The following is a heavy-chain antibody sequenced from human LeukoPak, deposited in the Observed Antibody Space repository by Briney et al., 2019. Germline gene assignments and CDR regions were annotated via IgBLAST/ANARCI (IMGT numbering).Heavy chain of an antibody. CDR1: GFTFSSFA. CDR2: ITGYGAT. J-gene: IGHJ5*02. Sequence: GGSLRLSCAASGFTFSSFAMMWVRQAPGTGLQWVSAITGYGATFYADSVRGRFTIFRDTSMNTLFLQMNSLGAEDTAVYYCAKGAAAGKVDWFDPWGQGTLVTVSS. CDR3: AKGAAAGKVDWFDP. D-gene: IGHD6-13*01. V-gene: IGHV3-23*01.